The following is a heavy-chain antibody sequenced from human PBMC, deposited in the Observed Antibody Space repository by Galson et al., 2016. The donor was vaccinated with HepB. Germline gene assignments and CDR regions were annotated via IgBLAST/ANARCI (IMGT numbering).Heavy chain of an antibody. D-gene: IGHD4-17*01. CDR3: ARDRKCTTVYNYGMDV. V-gene: IGHV3-48*02. Sequence: SLRLSCAASGFTFSSYRMNWVRQAPGKGLEWLSYISSSSSTIYYADSVKGRFTISRDNAKNSLYLQMNSLRDEDTAVDYCARDRKCTTVYNYGMDVWGQGTTVTISS. CDR1: GFTFSSYR. CDR2: ISSSSSTI. J-gene: IGHJ6*02.